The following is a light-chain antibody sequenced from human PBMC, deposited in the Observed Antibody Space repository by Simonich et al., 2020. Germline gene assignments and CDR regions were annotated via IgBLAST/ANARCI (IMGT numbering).Light chain of an antibody. CDR1: QSVSSY. CDR3: QQYNSYPWT. J-gene: IGKJ1*01. V-gene: IGKV3-11*01. Sequence: EIVLTQSPATLSLALGERATLSCRASQSVSSYLAWYQQKPGPAPRLLIYAASNRATGIPARFSGSGSGTDFTLTISSLEPEDFAVYYCQQYNSYPWTFGQGTKVEIK. CDR2: AAS.